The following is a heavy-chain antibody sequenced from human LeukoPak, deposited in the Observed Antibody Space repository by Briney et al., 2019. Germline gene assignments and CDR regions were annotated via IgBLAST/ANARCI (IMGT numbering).Heavy chain of an antibody. CDR1: GYSFTSYW. Sequence: GESLKISCKGSGYSFTSYWIGWVRQAPGQGLEWMGWINPNSGGTNYAQKFQGRVTMTRDTSISTAYMELSRLRSDDTAVYYCARGVEDFDWLLPGFDYWGQGTLVTVSS. V-gene: IGHV1-2*02. CDR2: INPNSGGT. J-gene: IGHJ4*02. CDR3: ARGVEDFDWLLPGFDY. D-gene: IGHD3-9*01.